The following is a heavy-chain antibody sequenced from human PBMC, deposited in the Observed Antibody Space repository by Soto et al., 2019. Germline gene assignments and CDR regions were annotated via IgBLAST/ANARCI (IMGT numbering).Heavy chain of an antibody. CDR1: GGTFSSYA. Sequence: QVQLVQSGAEVKKPGSSVKVSCKASGGTFSSYAISWVRQAPGQGLEWMGGIIPIFGTANYAQKFQGRVTITADESTSTAYMELSSLSSEDTAVYYCARDFLSGYSYGYWSLPYWCQGTLVTVSS. CDR2: IIPIFGTA. D-gene: IGHD5-18*01. V-gene: IGHV1-69*01. J-gene: IGHJ4*02. CDR3: ARDFLSGYSYGYWSLPY.